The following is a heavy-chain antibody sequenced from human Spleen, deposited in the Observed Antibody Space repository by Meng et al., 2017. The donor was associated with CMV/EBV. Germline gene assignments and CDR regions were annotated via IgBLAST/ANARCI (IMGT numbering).Heavy chain of an antibody. Sequence: GESLKISCAASGFTFSSYGMHWVRQAPGKGLEWVAFIRYDGSNKYYADSVKGRFTISRDNSKNTLFLQMNSLRAEDTAVYYCARAESDSGWYQYYFDYWGQGTVVTVSS. CDR3: ARAESDSGWYQYYFDY. D-gene: IGHD6-19*01. V-gene: IGHV3-30*02. CDR1: GFTFSSYG. CDR2: IRYDGSNK. J-gene: IGHJ4*02.